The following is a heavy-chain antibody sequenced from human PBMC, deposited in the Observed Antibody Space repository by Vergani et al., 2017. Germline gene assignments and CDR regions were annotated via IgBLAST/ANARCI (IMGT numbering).Heavy chain of an antibody. CDR2: INPNSGGT. V-gene: IGHV1-2*02. CDR3: ARDPPIDSGYDHSLDY. Sequence: QVQLVQSGAEVKKPGASVKVSCKASGYTFTGYYMHWVRQAPGQGLEWMGWINPNSGGTNYAQKFQGRVTMTRDTCISTAYMELSRLRSDDTAVYYCARDPPIDSGYDHSLDYWGQGTLVTVSS. D-gene: IGHD5-12*01. J-gene: IGHJ4*02. CDR1: GYTFTGYY.